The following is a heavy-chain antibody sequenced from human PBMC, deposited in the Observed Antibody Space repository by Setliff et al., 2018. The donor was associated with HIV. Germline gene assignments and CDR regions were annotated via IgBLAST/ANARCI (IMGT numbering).Heavy chain of an antibody. CDR1: GGTFSSYA. CDR3: ARVGGFGTRMVRGDLDY. V-gene: IGHV3-23*01. D-gene: IGHD3-10*01. CDR2: ISGSGGST. Sequence: SCKASGGTFSSYAMSWVRQAPGKGLEWVSAISGSGGSTYYADSVKGRFTISRDNSKNTLYLQMNSLRAEDTAVYYCARVGGFGTRMVRGDLDYWGQGTLVTVSS. J-gene: IGHJ4*02.